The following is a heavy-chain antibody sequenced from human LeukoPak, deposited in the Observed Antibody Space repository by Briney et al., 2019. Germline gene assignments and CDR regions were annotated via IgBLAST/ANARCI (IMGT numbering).Heavy chain of an antibody. V-gene: IGHV4-59*01. CDR2: IHYSGNT. CDR1: GGSISSSY. Sequence: SETLSLTCTVSGGSISSSYWSWIRQPPGKGLEWIGYIHYSGNTNYNPSLKSRVTISLFTSTNHFSLKLSSVTATDTAVYYCARAGGAVAGSLYYYYYYMDVWGKGTTVTIS. CDR3: ARAGGAVAGSLYYYYYYMDV. J-gene: IGHJ6*03. D-gene: IGHD6-19*01.